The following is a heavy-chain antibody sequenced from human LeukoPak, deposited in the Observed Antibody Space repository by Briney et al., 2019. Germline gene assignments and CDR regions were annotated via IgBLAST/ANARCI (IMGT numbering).Heavy chain of an antibody. Sequence: ASVTVSCTVSGYTLTELSMHWVRQAPGKGLEWMGGFDPEDGETIYAQKFQGRVTMTEDISTDTAYMELSSLRSEDTAVYYCATDYLSPGDYYNYYYSKDVWGQGTTVTVSS. CDR3: ATDYLSPGDYYNYYYSKDV. V-gene: IGHV1-24*01. CDR2: FDPEDGET. CDR1: GYTLTELS. J-gene: IGHJ6*02. D-gene: IGHD3-16*01.